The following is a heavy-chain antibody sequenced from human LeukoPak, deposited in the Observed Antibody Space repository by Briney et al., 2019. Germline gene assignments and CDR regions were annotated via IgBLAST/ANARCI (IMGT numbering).Heavy chain of an antibody. CDR1: GFTFSSYW. CDR2: IKQDGSEK. Sequence: GGSLRLSCAASGFTFSSYWMSWVRQAPGKGLEWVANIKQDGSEKYYVDSVKGRFTIPRDNAKNSLYLQMNSLRAEDTAVYYCARLRRDGYPRRYYFDYWGQGTLVTVSS. V-gene: IGHV3-7*01. D-gene: IGHD5-24*01. CDR3: ARLRRDGYPRRYYFDY. J-gene: IGHJ4*02.